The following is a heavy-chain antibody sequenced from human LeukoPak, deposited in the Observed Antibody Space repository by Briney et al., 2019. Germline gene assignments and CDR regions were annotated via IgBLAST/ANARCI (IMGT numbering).Heavy chain of an antibody. Sequence: GGSLRLSCAASGFTYSSSWMSWVRQAPGKGLEWVANIKQDGSEKYYVDSVKGRFTISRDNAKNSLYLQMNSLRAEDTAVYYCARGVWGSSSWPKDYCYYMDVWGKGTTVTISS. CDR1: GFTYSSSW. CDR2: IKQDGSEK. D-gene: IGHD6-13*01. V-gene: IGHV3-7*01. CDR3: ARGVWGSSSWPKDYCYYMDV. J-gene: IGHJ6*03.